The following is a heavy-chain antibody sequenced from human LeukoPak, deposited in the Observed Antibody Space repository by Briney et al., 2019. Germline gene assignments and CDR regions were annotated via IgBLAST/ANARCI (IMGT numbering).Heavy chain of an antibody. CDR3: AKEGWLRFLDY. CDR2: ISGSGGTT. V-gene: IGHV3-23*01. J-gene: IGHJ4*02. D-gene: IGHD5-12*01. Sequence: PGGSLRLSCAASGFPFRSYAMSWVRQAPGKGLEWVSVISGSGGTTYHADSVKGRFTISRDNSKNTLYLQMNSLRAEDTAVYYCAKEGWLRFLDYWGQGTLVTVSS. CDR1: GFPFRSYA.